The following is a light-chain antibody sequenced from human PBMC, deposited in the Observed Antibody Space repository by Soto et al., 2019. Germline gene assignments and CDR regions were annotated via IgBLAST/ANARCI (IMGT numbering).Light chain of an antibody. Sequence: EIVLTQSPGTLSLSPGDRATLSCRASQSVSSSYLAWYQQKPGQAPRLLIYGASSRATGIPDRFSGSGSGTDFTLTISXXXXEDFAVYYCQQYGSSPPLSFGGGTKVEIK. V-gene: IGKV3-20*01. CDR1: QSVSSSY. CDR3: QQYGSSPPLS. J-gene: IGKJ4*01. CDR2: GAS.